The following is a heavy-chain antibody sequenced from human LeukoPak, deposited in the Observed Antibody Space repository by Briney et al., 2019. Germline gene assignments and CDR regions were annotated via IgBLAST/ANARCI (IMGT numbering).Heavy chain of an antibody. CDR2: ISSSSSTI. V-gene: IGHV3-48*04. CDR1: GFTFSSYS. D-gene: IGHD6-13*01. CDR3: ARPTIAAAGTYYNYMDV. Sequence: GGSLRLSCAASGFTFSSYSMNWVRQAPGKGLEWVSYISSSSSTIYYADSVKGRFTISRDNAKNSLYLQMNSLRAEDTAVYYCARPTIAAAGTYYNYMDVWGKGTTVTVSS. J-gene: IGHJ6*03.